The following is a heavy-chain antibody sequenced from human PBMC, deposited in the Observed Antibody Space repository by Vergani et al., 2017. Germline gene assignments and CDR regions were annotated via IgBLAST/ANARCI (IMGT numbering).Heavy chain of an antibody. CDR1: GGSISSSSYY. CDR3: ARHKGITIFGVVILPFDP. D-gene: IGHD3-3*01. CDR2: IYYSGST. J-gene: IGHJ5*02. Sequence: QVQLQESGPGLVTPSQTLSLTCTVSGGSISSSSYYWGWIRQPPGKGLEWIGSIYYSGSTYYNPSLKSRVTISVDTSKNQFSLKLSSVTAADTAVYYCARHKGITIFGVVILPFDPWGQGTLVTVSS. V-gene: IGHV4-39*01.